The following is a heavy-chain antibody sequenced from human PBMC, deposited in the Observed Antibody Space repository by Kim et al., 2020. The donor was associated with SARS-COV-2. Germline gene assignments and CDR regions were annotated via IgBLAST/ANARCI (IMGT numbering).Heavy chain of an antibody. CDR2: IRSDGSSK. Sequence: GGSLRLSCAASGFTFSFYGMHWVRQAPGKGLEWVAVIRSDGSSKYYANSVKGRFTISRDNSKNILYWQMNSLRAEDTAVYYCANFESWGEGTRVTVSS. CDR3: ANFES. V-gene: IGHV3-33*06. J-gene: IGHJ4*02. CDR1: GFTFSFYG.